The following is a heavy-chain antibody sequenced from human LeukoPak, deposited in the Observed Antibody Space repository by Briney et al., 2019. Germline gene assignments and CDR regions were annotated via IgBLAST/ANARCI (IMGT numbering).Heavy chain of an antibody. CDR1: GFTFSKYG. CDR3: ASELRFGY. Sequence: GGSLRLSCAASGFTFSKYGIHWVRQAPGKGLEWVSNIDSRSSTIYYADSVKGRFTISRDNAKNSLYLQMNSLRAEDTAVYYCASELRFGYWGQGTLVTVSS. V-gene: IGHV3-48*04. CDR2: IDSRSSTI. J-gene: IGHJ4*02.